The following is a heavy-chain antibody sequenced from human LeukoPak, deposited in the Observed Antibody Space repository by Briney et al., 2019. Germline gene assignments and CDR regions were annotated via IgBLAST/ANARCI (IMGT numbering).Heavy chain of an antibody. V-gene: IGHV4-59*12. Sequence: NASETVSLLCTLSGGSISIYYWRWIRHAPGKGLECLGYIYYSGSTNYNPSLKSRVTISVDTSKNQFSLKLSSVTAADTAVYYCAREGDIVLMVYARTNWFDPWGQGTLVTVSS. CDR1: GGSISIYY. D-gene: IGHD2-8*01. J-gene: IGHJ5*02. CDR2: IYYSGST. CDR3: AREGDIVLMVYARTNWFDP.